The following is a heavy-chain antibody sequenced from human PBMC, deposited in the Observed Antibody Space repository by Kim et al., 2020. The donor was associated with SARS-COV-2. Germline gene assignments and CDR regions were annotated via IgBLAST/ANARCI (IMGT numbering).Heavy chain of an antibody. Sequence: SETLSLTCAVSGGSISSSNWWRWVRQPPGKGLEWLGEIYHSGSTNYNPSLKSRVTISVDKPKNQFSLKLSSVTAADTAVYYCARDHAHLAAADIWASGMDVWGQGTTVTVSS. D-gene: IGHD6-13*01. V-gene: IGHV4-4*02. CDR3: ARDHAHLAAADIWASGMDV. CDR2: IYHSGST. CDR1: GGSISSSNW. J-gene: IGHJ6*02.